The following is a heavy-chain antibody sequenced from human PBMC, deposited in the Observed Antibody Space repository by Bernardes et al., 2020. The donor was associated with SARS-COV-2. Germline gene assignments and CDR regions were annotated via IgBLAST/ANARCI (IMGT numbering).Heavy chain of an antibody. V-gene: IGHV3-23*01. CDR2: ISTSGSPT. J-gene: IGHJ4*02. Sequence: GGSLRLSCAASGFTFTNYALTWVRQAPGKGLEWVSIISTSGSPTFYADSVKGRFTISRDNSKNTLYLQMNSLRAEDTAIYYCAKVGLSDYFGYWGQGTLVTVSS. CDR3: AKVGLSDYFGY. D-gene: IGHD3-10*01. CDR1: GFTFTNYA.